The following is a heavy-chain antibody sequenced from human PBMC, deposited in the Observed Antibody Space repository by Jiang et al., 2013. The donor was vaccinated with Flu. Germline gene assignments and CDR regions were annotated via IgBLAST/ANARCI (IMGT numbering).Heavy chain of an antibody. J-gene: IGHJ6*02. CDR2: ISYDGSNK. CDR3: AREYYYDSSGYYYYYYYGMDV. Sequence: LEWVAVISYDGSNKYYADSVKGRFTISRDNSKNTLYLQMNSLRAEDTAVYYCAREYYYDSSGYYYYYYYGMDVWGQGTTVTVSS. D-gene: IGHD3-22*01. V-gene: IGHV3-33*05.